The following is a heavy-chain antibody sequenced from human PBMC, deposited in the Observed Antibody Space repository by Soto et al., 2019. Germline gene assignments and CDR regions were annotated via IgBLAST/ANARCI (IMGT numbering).Heavy chain of an antibody. CDR1: GGFVSSGSYY. D-gene: IGHD1-1*01. Sequence: QVQLQQWGAGLLKPSETLSLTCAVYGGFVSSGSYYWSWIRQPPGKGLEWMGEMSHSGGTHFNQSLKSRVTISVDSSKNQFSLKRSSVTAAATALYYCARVERGTATTVVDALDIWGPGTMVTVSS. CDR2: MSHSGGT. J-gene: IGHJ3*02. V-gene: IGHV4-34*01. CDR3: ARVERGTATTVVDALDI.